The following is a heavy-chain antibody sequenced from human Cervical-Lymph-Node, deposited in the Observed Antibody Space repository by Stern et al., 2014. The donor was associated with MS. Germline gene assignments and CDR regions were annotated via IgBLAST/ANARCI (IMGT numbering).Heavy chain of an antibody. CDR1: GFSFSDYY. V-gene: IGHV3-11*01. Sequence: VQLVESGGDLVEPGGSLRLSCAASGFSFSDYYVNWLRQAPGKGPEWVAYHSGRGYIINYTDSVKGRFTISRDNAQNSLYLEMNSLRAEDTAVYYCARGTYYFDSWGQGTLVTVSS. CDR3: ARGTYYFDS. D-gene: IGHD1-1*01. J-gene: IGHJ4*02. CDR2: HSGRGYII.